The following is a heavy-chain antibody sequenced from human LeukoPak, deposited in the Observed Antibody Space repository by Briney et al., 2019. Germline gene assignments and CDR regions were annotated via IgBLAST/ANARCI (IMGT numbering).Heavy chain of an antibody. D-gene: IGHD6-13*01. Sequence: GDSLRLSCAASGFTFSSYSMIWVRQAPGKGLEWVSSISSSSSYIYYADSVKGRFTISRDNAKNSVYLQMNSLRAEDTAVYYCARWRTGYSSSWYVLDYWGQGTLVTVSS. J-gene: IGHJ4*02. CDR2: ISSSSSYI. V-gene: IGHV3-21*01. CDR3: ARWRTGYSSSWYVLDY. CDR1: GFTFSSYS.